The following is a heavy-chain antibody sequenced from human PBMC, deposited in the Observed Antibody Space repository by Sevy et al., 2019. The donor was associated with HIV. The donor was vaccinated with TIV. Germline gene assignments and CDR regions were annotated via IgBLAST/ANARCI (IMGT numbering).Heavy chain of an antibody. Sequence: SLRLSCAASGFTFDDYAMHWVRQAPGKGLEWVSGISWNSASIDYVDSVKGRFTISRDNAKNSLYLQMKSLRAEDTALYYCARDRDDGYCTNGVCFNFDNWGQGTLVTVSS. V-gene: IGHV3-9*01. J-gene: IGHJ4*01. CDR3: ARDRDDGYCTNGVCFNFDN. CDR1: GFTFDDYA. CDR2: ISWNSASI. D-gene: IGHD2-8*01.